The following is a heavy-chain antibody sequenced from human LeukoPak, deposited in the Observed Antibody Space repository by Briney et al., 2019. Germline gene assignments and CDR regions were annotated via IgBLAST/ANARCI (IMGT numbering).Heavy chain of an antibody. Sequence: PGGSLRLSXAASGFTFSSYWMSWVRQAPGKGLEWVANIRQDGSEKYYVDSVKGRFTISRDNAKNSLYLQMNSLRAEDTAVYYCARATRLYGDYGRGYYYMDVWGKGTTVTVSS. D-gene: IGHD4-17*01. J-gene: IGHJ6*03. CDR3: ARATRLYGDYGRGYYYMDV. CDR2: IRQDGSEK. V-gene: IGHV3-7*01. CDR1: GFTFSSYW.